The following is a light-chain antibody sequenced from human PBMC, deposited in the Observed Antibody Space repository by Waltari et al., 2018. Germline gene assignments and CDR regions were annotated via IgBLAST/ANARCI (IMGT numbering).Light chain of an antibody. CDR3: QSYDPSLSVV. CDR1: GSNIRAGSY. Sequence: QSVLTQPPSVSGAPGQTVTIPCTGSGSNIRAGSYVHWYQQRPGEAPKLLIYGVNTRPLGVPDRFSGSQSGTSASLAIRGLQAEDEADYYCQSYDPSLSVVFGGGTKLTVV. CDR2: GVN. J-gene: IGLJ2*01. V-gene: IGLV1-40*01.